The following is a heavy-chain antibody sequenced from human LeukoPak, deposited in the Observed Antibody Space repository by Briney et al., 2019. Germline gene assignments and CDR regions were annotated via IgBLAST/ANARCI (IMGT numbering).Heavy chain of an antibody. CDR2: IYHSGST. CDR3: ARDSLYYGSGSYDH. CDR1: GGSISSYY. V-gene: IGHV4-39*07. D-gene: IGHD3-10*01. J-gene: IGHJ4*02. Sequence: SETLSLTCTVSGGSISSYYWSWIRQPPGKGLEWIGSIYHSGSTYYNPSLKSRVTISVDTSKNQFSLKLSSVTAADTAVYYCARDSLYYGSGSYDHWGQGTLVTVSS.